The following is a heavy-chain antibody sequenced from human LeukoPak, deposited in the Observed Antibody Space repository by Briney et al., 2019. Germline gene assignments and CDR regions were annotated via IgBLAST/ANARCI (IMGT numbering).Heavy chain of an antibody. CDR2: ISGSVGST. J-gene: IGHJ4*02. V-gene: IGHV3-23*01. D-gene: IGHD3-22*01. CDR1: GFTFSSYG. Sequence: GGSLRLSCAASGFTFSSYGISWVRQAPGKGLELVSVISGSVGSTYYADSVKGRFTISRDNSKNTLYLQMNSLRAEDTAVYYCAKEGYYYDSSGYYPTYFDYWGQGTLVTVSS. CDR3: AKEGYYYDSSGYYPTYFDY.